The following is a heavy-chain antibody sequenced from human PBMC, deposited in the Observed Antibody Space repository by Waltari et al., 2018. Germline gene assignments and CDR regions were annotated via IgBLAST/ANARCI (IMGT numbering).Heavy chain of an antibody. CDR3: ARDHPGGGLSFDI. Sequence: QVQLVQSGAEVKKPGASVKVSCKASGYTFTGYYMHWVRQAPGQGLEWMGRFNPNRGGTNDEQKLQGRVTRTRDTSISTADMELSRLRSDDTAVYYWARDHPGGGLSFDIWGQGTMVTVSS. V-gene: IGHV1-2*06. D-gene: IGHD3-10*01. CDR1: GYTFTGYY. J-gene: IGHJ3*02. CDR2: FNPNRGGT.